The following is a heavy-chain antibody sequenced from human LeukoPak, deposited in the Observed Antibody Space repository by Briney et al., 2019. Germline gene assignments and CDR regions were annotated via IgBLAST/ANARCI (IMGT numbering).Heavy chain of an antibody. CDR1: GFTFSGSA. V-gene: IGHV3-73*01. J-gene: IGHJ1*01. Sequence: SGGSLRLSCAASGFTFSGSAMNWVRQASGKGLEWVGRIRSKANSYATAYAASVKGRFTISRDDSKNTAYLQMNSLKTEDTAVYYCTRQAAHCGGDCYEYFQHWGQGTLVTVSS. D-gene: IGHD2-21*02. CDR3: TRQAAHCGGDCYEYFQH. CDR2: IRSKANSYAT.